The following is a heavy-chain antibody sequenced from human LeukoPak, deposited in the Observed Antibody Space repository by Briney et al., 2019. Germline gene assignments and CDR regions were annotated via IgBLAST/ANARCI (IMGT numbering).Heavy chain of an antibody. V-gene: IGHV1-46*01. CDR1: GYTFTSYY. J-gene: IGHJ4*02. D-gene: IGHD5/OR15-5a*01. CDR3: ARGEGGVYPRAPFDY. Sequence: GASVKVSCKASGYTFTSYYMHWVRQAPGQGLEWMGIINPSGGSTSYAQKFQGRVTMTRDTSTSTVYMELSSLRSEDTAVYYCARGEGGVYPRAPFDYWGQGTLVTVSS. CDR2: INPSGGST.